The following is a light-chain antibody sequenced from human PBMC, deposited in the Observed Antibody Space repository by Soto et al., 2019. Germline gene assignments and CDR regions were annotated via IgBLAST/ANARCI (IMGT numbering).Light chain of an antibody. J-gene: IGKJ3*01. CDR2: AAT. CDR3: HQAKSNPQFT. CDR1: QGISSW. V-gene: IGKV1-12*01. Sequence: DIQMTQAPSSVSASVGDRVTITCRASQGISSWLAWYQQKPGKAPKLLIYAATSLQSGVPSRFSCGESGKDFTLTISSPQPEDFAPNDCHQAKSNPQFTLGPRTTVAIK.